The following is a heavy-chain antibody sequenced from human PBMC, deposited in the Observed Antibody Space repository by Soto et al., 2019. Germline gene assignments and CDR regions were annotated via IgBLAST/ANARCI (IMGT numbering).Heavy chain of an antibody. CDR2: IYYSGST. V-gene: IGHV4-39*01. CDR1: CGSISSSRYY. CDR3: ARLDYDSSGRYYFDY. D-gene: IGHD3-22*01. J-gene: IGHJ4*02. Sequence: TSETLSLTCPVSCGSISSSRYYWGWIRQPPGKGLEWIGSIYYSGSTYYNPSLKSRVTISVDTSKNQFSLKLSSVTAADTAVYYCARLDYDSSGRYYFDYWGQGTLVTVSS.